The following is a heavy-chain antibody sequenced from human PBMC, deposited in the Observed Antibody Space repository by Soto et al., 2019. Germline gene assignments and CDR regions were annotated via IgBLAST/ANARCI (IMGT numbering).Heavy chain of an antibody. Sequence: GGSLSLSCAASGFTLSSYGMHWVRQAPGKGLEWVAVISYVGSNKYYADSEKGRFTISRDNSKNTLYLQMNSLRAEDTAVDYCAKIPPLTGYSSSWYTVEDAFDIWGQGTMVTVSS. J-gene: IGHJ3*02. D-gene: IGHD6-13*01. CDR1: GFTLSSYG. CDR3: AKIPPLTGYSSSWYTVEDAFDI. V-gene: IGHV3-30*18. CDR2: ISYVGSNK.